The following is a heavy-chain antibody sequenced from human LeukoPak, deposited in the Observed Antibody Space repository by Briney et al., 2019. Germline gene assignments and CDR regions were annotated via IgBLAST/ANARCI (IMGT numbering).Heavy chain of an antibody. J-gene: IGHJ1*01. V-gene: IGHV3-21*01. CDR3: ARGNIAAAGEGYLH. Sequence: GGSLRLSCAASGFTFSSYSMNWVRQAPGKGLEWVSSISSSSSYIYYADSVKGRFTISRDNAKNSLYLQMNSLRAEDTAVYYCARGNIAAAGEGYLHWGQGTLVTVSS. CDR2: ISSSSSYI. CDR1: GFTFSSYS. D-gene: IGHD6-13*01.